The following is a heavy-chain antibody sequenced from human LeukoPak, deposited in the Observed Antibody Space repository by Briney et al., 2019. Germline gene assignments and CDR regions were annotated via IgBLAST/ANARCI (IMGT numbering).Heavy chain of an antibody. CDR1: GFTFSSYW. CDR3: ARDYATDIVVVVAAKTPPDY. Sequence: PGGSLRLSCATSGFTFSSYWMHWVRQAPGKGLVWVSRINSDGSTTNYADSVKGRFTISRDNAKNTLYLQMNSLRAEDTAVYYCARDYATDIVVVVAAKTPPDYWGQGTLVTVSS. V-gene: IGHV3-74*01. CDR2: INSDGSTT. J-gene: IGHJ4*02. D-gene: IGHD2-15*01.